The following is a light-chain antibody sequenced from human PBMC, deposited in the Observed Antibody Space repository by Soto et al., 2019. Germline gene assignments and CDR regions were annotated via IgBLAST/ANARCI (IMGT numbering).Light chain of an antibody. CDR3: CSYEGNNNRYV. CDR1: SSDVGGYNF. CDR2: EVN. Sequence: QSALTQPPSASGSPGQSVTISCTGTSSDVGGYNFVSWYQQHPGKAPKLMIYEVNKRPSGVPNRFSGSKSGNTASLTVSGLQADDEADYYCCSYEGNNNRYVFGTGTKVTVL. V-gene: IGLV2-8*01. J-gene: IGLJ1*01.